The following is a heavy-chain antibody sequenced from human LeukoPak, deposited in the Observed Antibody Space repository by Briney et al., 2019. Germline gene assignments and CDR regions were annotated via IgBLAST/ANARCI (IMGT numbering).Heavy chain of an antibody. Sequence: ASVKVSCKAAEDTFNAYYIHWVRQAPGQGLEWMGWMSPKTGDTNYAQNFQGRVTMTRDTSMTTAYMGLRSLTAGDTAVYYCTRQTYGDHFDFWGQGTLVTVSP. CDR2: MSPKTGDT. D-gene: IGHD4-17*01. CDR1: EDTFNAYY. J-gene: IGHJ4*02. V-gene: IGHV1-2*02. CDR3: TRQTYGDHFDF.